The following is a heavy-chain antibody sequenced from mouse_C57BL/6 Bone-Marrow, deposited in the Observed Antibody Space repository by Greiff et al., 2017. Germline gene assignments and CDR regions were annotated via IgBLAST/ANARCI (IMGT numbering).Heavy chain of an antibody. CDR3: ARPSPFAY. CDR2: ISSGGSYT. D-gene: IGHD6-2*01. J-gene: IGHJ3*01. CDR1: GFTFSSYG. V-gene: IGHV5-6*01. Sequence: EVQLVESGGDLVKPGGSLKLSCAASGFTFSSYGMSWVRQTPDKRLEWVATISSGGSYTYYPDSVKGRFTISRDNAKNTLYLQMSSLKSEDTAMXYCARPSPFAYWGQGTLVTVSA.